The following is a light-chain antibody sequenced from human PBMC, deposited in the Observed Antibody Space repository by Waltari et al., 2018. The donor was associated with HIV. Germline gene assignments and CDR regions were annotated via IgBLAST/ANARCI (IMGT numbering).Light chain of an antibody. Sequence: QSVLTQPPSASGTPGQSVTISCSGSTSHIETNYVSLYQQVPGAAPKLLIYNSDQRPAGVPDRFSGSKSGSSASLATSGLRSEDEAHYYCAAWDDSLGDGFFGGGTKLTVL. CDR2: NSD. J-gene: IGLJ2*01. V-gene: IGLV1-47*02. CDR3: AAWDDSLGDGF. CDR1: TSHIETNY.